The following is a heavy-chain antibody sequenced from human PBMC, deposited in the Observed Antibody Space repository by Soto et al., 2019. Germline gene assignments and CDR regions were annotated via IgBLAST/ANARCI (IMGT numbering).Heavy chain of an antibody. Sequence: DVQLLESGGGLVQPGGSLRLSCEASEFMFSSYAMSWVRQAPGKGLEWVSTISPTGDNTYYADSVKGRFTLSRDNSKDTLSLQMNSLTTEDTAIYYCAKAKSLRAVRGSSCDYWGQGALVTVSS. V-gene: IGHV3-23*01. CDR2: ISPTGDNT. D-gene: IGHD6-19*01. CDR1: EFMFSSYA. J-gene: IGHJ4*02. CDR3: AKAKSLRAVRGSSCDY.